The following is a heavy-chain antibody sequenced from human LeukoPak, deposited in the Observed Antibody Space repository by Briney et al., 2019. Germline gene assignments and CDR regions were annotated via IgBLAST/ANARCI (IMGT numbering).Heavy chain of an antibody. CDR1: GFTFSTYE. D-gene: IGHD2-2*01. J-gene: IGHJ6*02. CDR2: IYRNADGGTT. V-gene: IGHV3-15*05. CDR3: TTDSYCSTTTCYASSNYYYGLDA. Sequence: GGSLRLSCAASGFTFSTYEMNWVRQAPGKGLEWVGRIYRNADGGTTDYAAPVKGRFTISRDDSKNTLYLQMNSLKTEDTAVYYCTTDSYCSTTTCYASSNYYYGLDAWGQGTSVTVSS.